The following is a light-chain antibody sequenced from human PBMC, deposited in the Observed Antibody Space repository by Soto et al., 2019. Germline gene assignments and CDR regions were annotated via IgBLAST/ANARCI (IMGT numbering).Light chain of an antibody. Sequence: QRTQTESSLSASVGDIVTITCRASRSISSYLNWYQQKPGKAPKLLIYAASSLQSGVPSRFSGSGSGTDFTLTISSLQPEDFATYYCQQSYSTPSTFGQGTRLEIK. CDR3: QQSYSTPST. J-gene: IGKJ5*01. CDR2: AAS. V-gene: IGKV1-39*01. CDR1: RSISSY.